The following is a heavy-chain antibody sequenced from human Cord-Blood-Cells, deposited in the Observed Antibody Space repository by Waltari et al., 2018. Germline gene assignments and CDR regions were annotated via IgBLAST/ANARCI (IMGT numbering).Heavy chain of an antibody. V-gene: IGHV3-21*01. Sequence: EVQLVESGGGLVKPGGSLSRSCAACGFTFSSHSMNWVRLAPGKGLEWVSSISSSSSYIYYADSVKGRFTIPRDNAKNSLYLQMNSLRAEDTAVYYCARASDCSGGSCFDYWGQGTLVTVSS. CDR1: GFTFSSHS. J-gene: IGHJ4*02. CDR2: ISSSSSYI. D-gene: IGHD2-15*01. CDR3: ARASDCSGGSCFDY.